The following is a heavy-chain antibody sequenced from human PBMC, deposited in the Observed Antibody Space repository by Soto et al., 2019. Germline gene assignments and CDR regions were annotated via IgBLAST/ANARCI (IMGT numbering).Heavy chain of an antibody. Sequence: GGSLRLSCAASGFTFSNAWMNWVRQAPGKGLEWVGRIKSKTDGGTTDYAAPVKGRFTISRDYSKNTLYLQMNSLKTEDTAVYYRTTVVGATTYFFDYWGQGTLVTVSS. CDR1: GFTFSNAW. D-gene: IGHD1-26*01. V-gene: IGHV3-15*07. CDR3: TTVVGATTYFFDY. J-gene: IGHJ4*02. CDR2: IKSKTDGGTT.